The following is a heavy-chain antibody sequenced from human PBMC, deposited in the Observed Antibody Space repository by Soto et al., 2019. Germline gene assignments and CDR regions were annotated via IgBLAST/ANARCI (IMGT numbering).Heavy chain of an antibody. Sequence: EVQLLESGGGLVQPGGSLGLSCAASGFTFSSYDMSWVRQAPGKGLEYVSSISVTGSGTYYADSVKGRFTISRDNSKNPLYLQMTCLRVEDTAVYYCARTTTTKSRDYWGQGTLVTVSS. V-gene: IGHV3-23*01. CDR1: GFTFSSYD. CDR3: ARTTTTKSRDY. J-gene: IGHJ4*02. CDR2: ISVTGSGT. D-gene: IGHD4-17*01.